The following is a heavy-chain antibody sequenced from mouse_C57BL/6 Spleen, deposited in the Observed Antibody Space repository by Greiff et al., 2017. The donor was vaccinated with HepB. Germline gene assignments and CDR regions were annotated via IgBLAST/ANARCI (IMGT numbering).Heavy chain of an antibody. CDR3: ITDYYGSSSFDY. V-gene: IGHV14-4*01. J-gene: IGHJ2*01. CDR2: IDPENGDT. CDR1: GFNIKDDY. D-gene: IGHD1-1*01. Sequence: EVKLQQSGAELVRPGASVKLSCTASGFNIKDDYMHWVKQRPEQGLEWIGWIDPENGDTEYASKFQGKATITADTSSNTAYLQLSSLTSEDTAVYYCITDYYGSSSFDYWGQGTTLTVSS.